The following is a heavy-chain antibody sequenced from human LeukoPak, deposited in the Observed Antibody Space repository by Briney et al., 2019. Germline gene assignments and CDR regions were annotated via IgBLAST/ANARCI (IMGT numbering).Heavy chain of an antibody. CDR1: GYTFTSYG. Sequence: GASVKVSCKAPGYTFTSYGISWVRQAPGQGLEWMGWISAYNGNTNYAQKLQGRVTMTTDTSTSTAYMELRSLRSDDTAVYYCARDVEQLAPNQVVDYWGQGTLVTVSS. CDR3: ARDVEQLAPNQVVDY. V-gene: IGHV1-18*01. J-gene: IGHJ4*02. D-gene: IGHD6-13*01. CDR2: ISAYNGNT.